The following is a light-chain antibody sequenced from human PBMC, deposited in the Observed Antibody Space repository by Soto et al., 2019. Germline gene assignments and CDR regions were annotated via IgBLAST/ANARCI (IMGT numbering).Light chain of an antibody. CDR3: QQYNSYSRT. Sequence: DIQMTQSPSAMSASVGDRVSITCRASQDISNYLAWFQQKPGEVPKRLIYAASSLQSGVPSRFSGSGSGTEFTLTISSLQPEDFATYFCQQYNSYSRTFGQGTKVDIK. CDR2: AAS. V-gene: IGKV1-17*03. J-gene: IGKJ1*01. CDR1: QDISNY.